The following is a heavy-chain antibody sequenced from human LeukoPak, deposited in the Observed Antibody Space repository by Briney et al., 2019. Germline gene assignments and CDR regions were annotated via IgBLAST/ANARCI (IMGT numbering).Heavy chain of an antibody. V-gene: IGHV3-66*02. D-gene: IGHD2-2*02. CDR1: GITVSRNH. CDR2: IYSGGET. J-gene: IGHJ1*01. Sequence: GGSLRLSCVASGITVSRNHMSWVRQAPGKGLEWVSVIYSGGETYYAESVKGRFTISRDNSKNTLYLQMNSLRDEDTAVYYCARDQCTSASCYSNWGQGTLVTVSS. CDR3: ARDQCTSASCYSN.